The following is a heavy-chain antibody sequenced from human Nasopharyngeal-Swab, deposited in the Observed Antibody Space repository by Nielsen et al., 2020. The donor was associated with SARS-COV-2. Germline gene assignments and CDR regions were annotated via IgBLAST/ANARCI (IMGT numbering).Heavy chain of an antibody. D-gene: IGHD1-26*01. J-gene: IGHJ4*02. CDR3: TRDIGGRYGY. CDR2: IDTDGSTT. CDR1: GYTFSSYW. Sequence: GGSLRLSCVGSGYTFSSYWMHWVRQVPGKGLVWVSRIDTDGSTTNYADSVKGRSRISRDNAKNTLYLQMDSLRGEDTAIYYCTRDIGGRYGYWGQGILVTVSS. V-gene: IGHV3-74*01.